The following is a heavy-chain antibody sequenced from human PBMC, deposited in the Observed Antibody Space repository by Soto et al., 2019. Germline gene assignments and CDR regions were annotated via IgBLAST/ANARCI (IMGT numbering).Heavy chain of an antibody. D-gene: IGHD2-8*01. J-gene: IGHJ4*02. CDR3: ARHPTSMAPNNFDY. Sequence: QLQLQESGPGLVKPSETLSLTCTVSGGSISSSSYYWGWIRQPPGKGLEWIGSIYYSGSTYYNPSLKSRVTISVDTSKNQFSLKLSSVTAPDTAVYYCARHPTSMAPNNFDYWGQGTLVTVSS. CDR1: GGSISSSSYY. V-gene: IGHV4-39*01. CDR2: IYYSGST.